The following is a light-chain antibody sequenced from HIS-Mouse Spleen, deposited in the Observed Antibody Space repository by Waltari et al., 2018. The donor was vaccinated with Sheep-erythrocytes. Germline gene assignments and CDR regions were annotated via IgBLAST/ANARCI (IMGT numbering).Light chain of an antibody. V-gene: IGKV3-20*01. J-gene: IGKJ2*01. CDR3: QQHGSSPPYT. Sequence: IGLTQSPVTLSLSPGERATLSCRASQSVSSSYLAWYQQKPGQAPRLLIYGSSSRATGLPARFSGSGTVTDFTLTISSLEPEDFAVYYCQQHGSSPPYTFGQGTKLEIK. CDR1: QSVSSSY. CDR2: GSS.